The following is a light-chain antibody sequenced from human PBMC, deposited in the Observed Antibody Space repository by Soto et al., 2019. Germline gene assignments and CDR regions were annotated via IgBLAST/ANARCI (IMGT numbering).Light chain of an antibody. V-gene: IGKV1-39*01. Sequence: IQMTQSPSSLSASVGDRVTITCRASQRITTYLNWYQQKPGEAPKLLISTSGTLQRGVPSRFSGSGSGPEFTLTITALRPEDFATYFCQQTYSTPYTFGQGTKLEIK. CDR1: QRITTY. CDR3: QQTYSTPYT. CDR2: TSG. J-gene: IGKJ2*01.